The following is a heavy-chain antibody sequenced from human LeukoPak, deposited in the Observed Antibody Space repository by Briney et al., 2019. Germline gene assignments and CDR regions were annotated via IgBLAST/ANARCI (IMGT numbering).Heavy chain of an antibody. J-gene: IGHJ4*02. CDR3: PRPPGYYVFLTGYYANYFDY. D-gene: IGHD3-9*01. V-gene: IGHV4-31*03. CDR1: GGSISSGGYY. CDR2: IYYSGST. Sequence: SETLSLTCTVSGGSISSGGYYWSWIRQHPGKGLEWIGYIYYSGSTYYNPSLKSRVTISVDTSKNQFSLKLSSVTAADTAVYYCPRPPGYYVFLTGYYANYFDYWGQGTLVTVSS.